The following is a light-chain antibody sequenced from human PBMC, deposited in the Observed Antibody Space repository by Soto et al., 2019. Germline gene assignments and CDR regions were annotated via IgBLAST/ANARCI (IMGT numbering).Light chain of an antibody. CDR2: AAS. V-gene: IGKV1-9*01. CDR3: QQVKGFPLT. Sequence: IQVAQSPSYLSPSVADRVTITCRASQGINSFLAWYQQKPGKAPKLLIYAASTLQSGVPTRFSGSGTGTEFTLTISNLQPEDSAIYYCQQVKGFPLTFGGGTKVDIK. CDR1: QGINSF. J-gene: IGKJ4*01.